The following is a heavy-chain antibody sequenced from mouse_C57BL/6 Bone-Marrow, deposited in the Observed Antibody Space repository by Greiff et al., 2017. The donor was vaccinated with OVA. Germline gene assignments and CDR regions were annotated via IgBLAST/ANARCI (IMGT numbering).Heavy chain of an antibody. D-gene: IGHD1-1*01. J-gene: IGHJ1*03. Sequence: EVKVEESGGGLVQPGGSLKLSCAASGFTFSDYYMYWVRQTPEKRLEWVAYISNGGGSTYYPDTVKGRFTISRDNAKNTLYLQMSRLKSEDTAMYYCATTVVWGTGTTVTVSS. CDR2: ISNGGGST. CDR1: GFTFSDYY. V-gene: IGHV5-12*01. CDR3: ATTVV.